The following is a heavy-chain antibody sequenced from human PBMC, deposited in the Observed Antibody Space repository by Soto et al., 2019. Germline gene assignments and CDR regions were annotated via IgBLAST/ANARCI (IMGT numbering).Heavy chain of an antibody. CDR1: GGSISSSSYY. CDR2: MYYSGST. CDR3: ATDSSGYYYFDY. Sequence: SETLSLTCTVSGGSISSSSYYWGWIRQPPGKGLEWIGSMYYSGSTYYNPSLKSRVTISVDTSKSQFSLKLSSVTAADTAVYYCATDSSGYYYFDYWGQGTRVTVS. D-gene: IGHD3-22*01. V-gene: IGHV4-39*01. J-gene: IGHJ4*02.